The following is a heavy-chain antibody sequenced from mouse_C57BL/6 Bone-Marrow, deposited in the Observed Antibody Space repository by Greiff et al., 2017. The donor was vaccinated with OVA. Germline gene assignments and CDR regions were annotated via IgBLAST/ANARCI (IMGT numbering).Heavy chain of an antibody. Sequence: EVKLMESGGGLVKPGGSLKLSCAASGFTFSSYTMSWVRQTPEKRLEWVATISGGGGNTYYPDSVKGRFTISRDNAKNTLYLQMSSLRSEDTALYYCARHPFYYAMDYWGQGTSVTVSS. J-gene: IGHJ4*01. V-gene: IGHV5-9*01. CDR1: GFTFSSYT. CDR3: ARHPFYYAMDY. CDR2: ISGGGGNT.